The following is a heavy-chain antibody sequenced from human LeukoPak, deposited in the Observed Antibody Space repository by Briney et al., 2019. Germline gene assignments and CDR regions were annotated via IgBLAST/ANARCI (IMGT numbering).Heavy chain of an antibody. CDR3: ARRIAARREFDY. CDR1: GFTLSSCA. V-gene: IGHV3-64D*06. Sequence: GGSLRLSCSASGFTLSSCAMHWVRQAPGKGLEYVSGISTNGGSIYYADSVKGRFTNSRDNSKNMLYLQMTSLRAEDTAVYYCARRIAARREFDYWGQGTLVTVSS. CDR2: ISTNGGSI. D-gene: IGHD6-6*01. J-gene: IGHJ4*02.